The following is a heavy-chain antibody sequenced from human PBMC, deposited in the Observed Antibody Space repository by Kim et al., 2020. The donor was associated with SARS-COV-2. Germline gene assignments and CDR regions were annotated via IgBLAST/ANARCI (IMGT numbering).Heavy chain of an antibody. CDR3: AKEPQKSSWYYFDY. V-gene: IGHV3-23*01. D-gene: IGHD6-13*01. J-gene: IGHJ4*02. Sequence: ADSVKRRFTISRDDSKNTFYLQMSSLRAEDTAVYYCAKEPQKSSWYYFDYWGQGALVTVSS.